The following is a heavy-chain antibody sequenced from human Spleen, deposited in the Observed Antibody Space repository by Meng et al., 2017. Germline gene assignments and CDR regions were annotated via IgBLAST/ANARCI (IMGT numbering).Heavy chain of an antibody. Sequence: SETLSLTCTVSNGSISSYYWSWIRQPPGKGLEWIGHIYYSGSTNYNPSLKSRVTISIDTSKNQFSLKLSSVTAADTAVYFCASSGSWGDYYYYGMDVWGQGTTVTVSS. D-gene: IGHD1-26*01. CDR1: NGSISSYY. J-gene: IGHJ6*02. CDR2: IYYSGST. CDR3: ASSGSWGDYYYYGMDV. V-gene: IGHV4-59*01.